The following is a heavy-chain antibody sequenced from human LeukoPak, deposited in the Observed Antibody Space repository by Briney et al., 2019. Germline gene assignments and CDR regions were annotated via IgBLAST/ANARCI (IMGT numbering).Heavy chain of an antibody. J-gene: IGHJ3*02. CDR3: ARSDYGDYDHAFDI. CDR2: INYSGST. V-gene: IGHV4-39*07. D-gene: IGHD4-17*01. CDR1: GGSVSSSSYY. Sequence: SETLSLTCSVSGGSVSSSSYYWGWIRAPPGKGLEWIGSINYSGSTYYNPSLRSRVTISVDTSKNQFSLKLSSVTAADTAVYYCARSDYGDYDHAFDIWGQGTMVTISS.